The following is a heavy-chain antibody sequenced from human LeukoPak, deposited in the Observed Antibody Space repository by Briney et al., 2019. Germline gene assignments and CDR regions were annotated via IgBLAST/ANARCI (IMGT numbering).Heavy chain of an antibody. D-gene: IGHD6-19*01. Sequence: PSETLSLTCSVSGDFVGSYYWSWIRQPPGKGLEWIGCMYYSGEIHYNPSLQSRVSMSIDTSKNQFSLKVYSLTAADTAVYYCARHHSGWHFDSWGQGIPVTVSS. V-gene: IGHV4-59*02. CDR3: ARHHSGWHFDS. CDR2: MYYSGEI. CDR1: GDFVGSYY. J-gene: IGHJ4*02.